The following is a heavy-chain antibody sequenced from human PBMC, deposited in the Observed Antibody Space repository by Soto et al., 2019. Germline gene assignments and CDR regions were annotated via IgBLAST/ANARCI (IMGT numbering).Heavy chain of an antibody. V-gene: IGHV3-53*01. CDR2: IYSGGST. CDR3: ARNYYDSGGGFDY. CDR1: GFTVSSNY. D-gene: IGHD3-22*01. J-gene: IGHJ4*02. Sequence: GVLRLSCAASGFTVSSNYMSWVRQAPGKGLEWVSVIYSGGSTYYADSVKGRFTISRDNSKNTLYLQMNSLRAEDTAVYYCARNYYDSGGGFDYWGKGTLVTVSS.